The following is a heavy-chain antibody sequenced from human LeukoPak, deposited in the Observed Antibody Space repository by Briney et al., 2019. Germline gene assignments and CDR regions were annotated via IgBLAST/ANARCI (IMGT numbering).Heavy chain of an antibody. Sequence: GRSLRLSCAASGFTFSSYAMHWVRQAPGKGLEWVAVISYDGSNKYYADSVKGRFTISRDNSKNTLYLQMNSLRAEDTAVYYCAAVGATTGFDYWGQGTLVTVSS. CDR3: AAVGATTGFDY. D-gene: IGHD1-26*01. V-gene: IGHV3-30-3*01. CDR2: ISYDGSNK. CDR1: GFTFSSYA. J-gene: IGHJ4*02.